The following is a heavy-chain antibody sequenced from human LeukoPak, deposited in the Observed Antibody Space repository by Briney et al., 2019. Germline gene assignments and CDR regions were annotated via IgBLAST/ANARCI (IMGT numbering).Heavy chain of an antibody. D-gene: IGHD1-1*01. J-gene: IGHJ5*02. CDR2: IYYSGST. V-gene: IGHV4-30-4*01. CDR1: GGPISSGDYY. CDR3: ARRELEPHGGIRFDP. Sequence: PSETLSLTCTVSGGPISSGDYYWSWIRQPPGKGLEWIGYIYYSGSTNYNPSLKSRVTISVHTSKNQSSLKLSSVTAANTAVYYCARRELEPHGGIRFDPWGQGTLVTVSS.